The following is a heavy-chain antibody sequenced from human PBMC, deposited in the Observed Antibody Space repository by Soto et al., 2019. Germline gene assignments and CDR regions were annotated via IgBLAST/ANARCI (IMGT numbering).Heavy chain of an antibody. CDR2: MNPNDGDT. CDR1: GYTFTNY. D-gene: IGHD1-26*01. Sequence: QAQLVQSGAEAKRPGTSVKVSCKVSGYTFTNYFHWIRQPPGQGLECMGWMNPNDGDTEYVSKFQGRVTWTSDTSITTAYMERSSMTSDDSAVYYGAREIWSYVDWGQGTLVTFSA. CDR3: AREIWSYVD. J-gene: IGHJ4*02. V-gene: IGHV1-2*02.